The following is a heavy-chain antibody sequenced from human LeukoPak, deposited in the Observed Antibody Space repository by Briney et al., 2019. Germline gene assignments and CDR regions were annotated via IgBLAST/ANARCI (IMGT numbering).Heavy chain of an antibody. D-gene: IGHD4-11*01. CDR2: ISSDGKNK. CDR1: GCTFSSYS. V-gene: IGHV3-30*04. J-gene: IGHJ4*02. Sequence: GGSLRLSCAASGCTFSSYSMSWVRQAPGKGLEWVAVISSDGKNKNHADSVKGRFTISRDKSTLYLEMNNLRAEDTALYYCARDVGRDTITTEIAYWGQGTLVTVSS. CDR3: ARDVGRDTITTEIAY.